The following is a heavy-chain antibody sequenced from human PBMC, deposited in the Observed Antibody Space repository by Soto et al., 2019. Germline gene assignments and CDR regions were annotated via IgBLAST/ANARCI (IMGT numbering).Heavy chain of an antibody. CDR2: ISGSDGKT. J-gene: IGHJ4*02. D-gene: IGHD5-12*01. CDR3: AKWTYLGY. V-gene: IGHV3-23*01. CDR1: RFSSASFS. Sequence: XGSLRVSCPTARFSSASFSMTWVRQAPGKGLEWVATISGSDGKTYYADSVKGRFSISRDTSRNNLYLQMNSLRADDTAIYYCAKWTYLGYWGQGTRVTV.